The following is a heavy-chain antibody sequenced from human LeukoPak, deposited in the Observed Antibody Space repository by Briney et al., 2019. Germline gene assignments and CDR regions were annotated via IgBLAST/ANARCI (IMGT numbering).Heavy chain of an antibody. CDR1: GFTFSSYE. Sequence: PGGSLRLSCAASGFTFSSYEMNWVRQAPGKGLEWVSYISSSGSTIYYADSVKGRFTISRDNAKNSLYLQMNSLRAEDTAVYYCARDVMGAAAGPFDSWGQGTLVTVSS. CDR3: ARDVMGAAAGPFDS. J-gene: IGHJ4*02. D-gene: IGHD6-13*01. CDR2: ISSSGSTI. V-gene: IGHV3-48*03.